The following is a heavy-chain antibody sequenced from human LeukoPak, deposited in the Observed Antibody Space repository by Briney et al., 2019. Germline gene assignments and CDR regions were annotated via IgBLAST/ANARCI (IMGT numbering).Heavy chain of an antibody. CDR1: GFTFSSYG. CDR2: ISYDGSNK. J-gene: IGHJ4*02. CDR3: AKSGLMGSGSYYLDY. V-gene: IGHV3-30*18. D-gene: IGHD3-10*01. Sequence: PGGSLRLSCAASGFTFSSYGMHWVRQAPGKGLEWVAVISYDGSNKYYADSVKGRFTISRDNSKNTLYLQMNSLRAEDTAVYYCAKSGLMGSGSYYLDYWGQGTLVTVSS.